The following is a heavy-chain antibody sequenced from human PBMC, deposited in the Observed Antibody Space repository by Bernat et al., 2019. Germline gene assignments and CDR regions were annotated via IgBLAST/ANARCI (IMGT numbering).Heavy chain of an antibody. CDR3: ARDRVNYYDSSGYYYYYYGMDV. CDR1: GFTFSSYA. D-gene: IGHD3-22*01. J-gene: IGHJ6*02. CDR2: ISYDGSNK. Sequence: QVQLVESGGGVVQPGRSLRLSCEASGFTFSSYAMHWVRQAPGKGLEWVAVISYDGSNKYYADSVKGRFTISRDNSKNTLYLQMNSLRAEDTAVYYCARDRVNYYDSSGYYYYYYGMDVWGQGTTVTVSS. V-gene: IGHV3-30-3*01.